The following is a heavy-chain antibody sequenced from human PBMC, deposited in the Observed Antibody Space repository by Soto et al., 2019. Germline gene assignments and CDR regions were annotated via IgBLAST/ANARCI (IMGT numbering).Heavy chain of an antibody. V-gene: IGHV4-30-4*01. CDR2: IYYSGST. CDR1: GGSISSGDYY. CDR3: ARVGSPIAVRPLDS. J-gene: IGHJ4*02. Sequence: PSETLSLTCTVSGGSISSGDYYSSWIRQPPGKGLEWIGYIYYSGSTYYNPSLKSRVTISLDTSKNQFSLKLSSVTAADTAVYYGARVGSPIAVRPLDSWRQGTMFTVSS. D-gene: IGHD6-6*01.